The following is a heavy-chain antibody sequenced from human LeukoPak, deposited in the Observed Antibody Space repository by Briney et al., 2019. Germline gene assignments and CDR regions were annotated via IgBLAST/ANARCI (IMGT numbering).Heavy chain of an antibody. CDR1: GFTFSSYA. D-gene: IGHD1-14*01. V-gene: IGHV3-49*04. CDR2: IRPAAYGGTA. CDR3: ASEHHYHSYYFDS. J-gene: IGHJ4*02. Sequence: GGSLRLSCAASGFTFSSYAMRWVRQAPGKGLEWVGFIRPAAYGGTAAYAASVRGRFTISRDEPKSVAYRQMSSLKSEDTAVYFCASEHHYHSYYFDSWGQGTLVTVSS.